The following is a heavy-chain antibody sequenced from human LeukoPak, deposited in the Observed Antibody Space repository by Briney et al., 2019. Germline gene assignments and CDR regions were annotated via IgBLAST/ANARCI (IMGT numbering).Heavy chain of an antibody. Sequence: GGSLRLSCAASGFTFDDYAMHWVRHAPGKGLEWVSGISWNSGSIGYADSVKGRFTISRDNAKNSLYLQMNSLRAEDTALYYCARPVGYSFGYFDYWGQGTLVTVSS. D-gene: IGHD5-18*01. J-gene: IGHJ4*02. CDR2: ISWNSGSI. CDR1: GFTFDDYA. V-gene: IGHV3-9*01. CDR3: ARPVGYSFGYFDY.